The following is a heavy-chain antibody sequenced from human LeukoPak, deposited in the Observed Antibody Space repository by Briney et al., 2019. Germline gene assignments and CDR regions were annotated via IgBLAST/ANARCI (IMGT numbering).Heavy chain of an antibody. Sequence: PGRSLTLSCAASGFTFNNHDMHWVRQAPGKGLEWVAGISCDGRNKYYADSVKGRFTISRDNSKNTLNLQMNSLRTEDTAVYYCAKPRDIDSWAFDVWGQGTMVTVS. CDR2: ISCDGRNK. D-gene: IGHD2-15*01. V-gene: IGHV3-30*18. CDR3: AKPRDIDSWAFDV. CDR1: GFTFNNHD. J-gene: IGHJ3*01.